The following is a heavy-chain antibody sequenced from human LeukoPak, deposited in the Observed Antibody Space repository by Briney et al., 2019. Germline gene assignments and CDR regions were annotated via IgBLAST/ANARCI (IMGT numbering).Heavy chain of an antibody. Sequence: PSETLSLTCAVSGVSISRSYWSWLRQPPGKRLEWIAYISYSGRTHYNPSLESRVTISLDTSKNQVSLQLTSVTAADTAVYYCARAEQWLPLDYWGQGTLVIVSS. CDR3: ARAEQWLPLDY. V-gene: IGHV4-59*01. D-gene: IGHD6-19*01. CDR1: GVSISRSY. CDR2: ISYSGRT. J-gene: IGHJ4*02.